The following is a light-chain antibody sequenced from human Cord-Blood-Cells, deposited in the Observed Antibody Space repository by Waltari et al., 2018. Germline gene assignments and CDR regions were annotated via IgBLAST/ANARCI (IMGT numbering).Light chain of an antibody. CDR2: QDS. Sequence: SYELTQPPSVSVSPGQTASITCSGAKLGDTYACWYQQKPGQSPVLAIYQDSKRPSGIPERFSGSNSGNTATLTISGTQAMDEADYYCQAWDSSTEVFGGGTKLTVL. CDR1: KLGDTY. V-gene: IGLV3-1*01. CDR3: QAWDSSTEV. J-gene: IGLJ2*01.